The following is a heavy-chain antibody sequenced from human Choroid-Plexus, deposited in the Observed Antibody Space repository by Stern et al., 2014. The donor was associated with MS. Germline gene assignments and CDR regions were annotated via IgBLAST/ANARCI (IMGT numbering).Heavy chain of an antibody. CDR3: VRERCINTRCYGGRFGYYYYGMDV. V-gene: IGHV4-34*01. Sequence: QVQLQQWGAGLLKPSEPLSLTCAASGGTFSGYYWSWIRQSPGKGLEWIGEIDRGGDPTYNRASKSRITISVDRSKNHPSLNRSAVTAADTAIYYCVRERCINTRCYGGRFGYYYYGMDVWGQGTTVTVSS. CDR2: IDRGGDP. J-gene: IGHJ6*02. D-gene: IGHD2-2*01. CDR1: GGTFSGYY.